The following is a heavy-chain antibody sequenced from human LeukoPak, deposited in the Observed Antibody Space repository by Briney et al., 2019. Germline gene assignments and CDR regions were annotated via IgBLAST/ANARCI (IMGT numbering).Heavy chain of an antibody. CDR1: GGSISSSSYY. CDR3: ARGTTVKDAFDI. CDR2: IYYSGST. V-gene: IGHV4-39*01. D-gene: IGHD4-11*01. J-gene: IGHJ3*02. Sequence: PSETLSLTCTVSGGSISSSSYYWGWIRQPPGKGLEWIGSIYYSGSTYYNPSLKSRVTISVDTSKNQFSLKLSSVTAADTAVYYCARGTTVKDAFDIWGQGTMVTVSS.